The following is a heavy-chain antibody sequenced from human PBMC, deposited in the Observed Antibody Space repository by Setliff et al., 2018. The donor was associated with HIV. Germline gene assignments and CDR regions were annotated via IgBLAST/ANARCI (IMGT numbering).Heavy chain of an antibody. CDR2: ITSSGSTI. CDR3: ATGYSNGYDY. Sequence: LRLSCAASGLTLSNYEISWVRQAPGKGLEWVAYITSSGSTIYYADSVQGRFTLSRDNAKSSLYLQMNSLRAEDTAVYYCATGYSNGYDYWGQGTLVTVSS. J-gene: IGHJ4*02. V-gene: IGHV3-48*03. D-gene: IGHD5-18*01. CDR1: GLTLSNYE.